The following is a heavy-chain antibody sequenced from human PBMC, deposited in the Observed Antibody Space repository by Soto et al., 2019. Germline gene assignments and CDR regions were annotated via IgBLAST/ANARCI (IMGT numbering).Heavy chain of an antibody. D-gene: IGHD6-6*01. CDR1: GGTFSSYA. CDR3: ARDPWDRSSNLPSEY. J-gene: IGHJ4*02. V-gene: IGHV1-69*06. CDR2: IIPIFGTA. Sequence: SVKVSCKASGGTFSSYALSWVRQAPGQGLEWIGGIIPIFGTANYAQKFHGRVTITADKSTSTAYMELCCLRSEATXVYYCARDPWDRSSNLPSEYSDQATLVTVSS.